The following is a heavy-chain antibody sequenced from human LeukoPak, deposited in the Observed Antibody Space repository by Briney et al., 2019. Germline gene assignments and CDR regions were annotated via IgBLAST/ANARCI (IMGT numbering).Heavy chain of an antibody. V-gene: IGHV4-34*01. J-gene: IGHJ4*02. CDR1: GVSFSGYY. CDR2: INHSGST. D-gene: IGHD6-13*01. CDR3: ARAGYSSSWYAV. Sequence: ETLSLPCAVYGVSFSGYYWSWIRPPPGKGLEWIGEINHSGSTNYNPFLKSRVTISVDTSKNQFSLKLSSVTAADTAVYYCARAGYSSSWYAVWSQGTLVTVSS.